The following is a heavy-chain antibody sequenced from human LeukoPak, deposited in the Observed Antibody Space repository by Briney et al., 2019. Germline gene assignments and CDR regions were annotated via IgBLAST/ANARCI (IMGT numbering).Heavy chain of an antibody. CDR2: IYYSGST. V-gene: IGHV4-59*11. Sequence: SETLSLTCTVSGGSISSHYWSWLRQPPGKGLEWIGYIYYSGSTNYNPSLKSRVTISVDTSKNQFSLKLSSVTAADTAVYYCARGPRVTLFASYAPSNYYYMDVWGKGTTVTVSS. CDR1: GGSISSHY. J-gene: IGHJ6*03. CDR3: ARGPRVTLFASYAPSNYYYMDV. D-gene: IGHD4/OR15-4a*01.